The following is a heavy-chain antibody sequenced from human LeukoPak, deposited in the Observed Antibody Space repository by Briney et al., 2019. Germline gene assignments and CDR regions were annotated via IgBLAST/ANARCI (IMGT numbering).Heavy chain of an antibody. Sequence: EASVKVSCKASGYTFTGYYMHWVRQAPGQGLEWMGWINPNSGGTNYAQNFQGRVTMTRDTSITTAYMELSRLRSDDTAVYYCARDHYYGSGTPRYWGQGTLVTVSS. CDR3: ARDHYYGSGTPRY. V-gene: IGHV1-2*02. CDR2: INPNSGGT. CDR1: GYTFTGYY. D-gene: IGHD3-10*01. J-gene: IGHJ4*02.